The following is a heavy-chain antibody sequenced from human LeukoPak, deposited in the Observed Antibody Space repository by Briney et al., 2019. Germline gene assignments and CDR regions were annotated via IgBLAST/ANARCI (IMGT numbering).Heavy chain of an antibody. Sequence: GGSLRLSCAASRFTFSSYAMSWVRQAPGKGLEWVSAISGSGGSTYYADSVKGRFTISRDNSKNTLYLQMNSLRAEDTAVYYCAREGPYYYDSSGYYLPEAFDIWGQGTMVTVSS. CDR3: AREGPYYYDSSGYYLPEAFDI. V-gene: IGHV3-23*01. CDR2: ISGSGGST. D-gene: IGHD3-22*01. J-gene: IGHJ3*02. CDR1: RFTFSSYA.